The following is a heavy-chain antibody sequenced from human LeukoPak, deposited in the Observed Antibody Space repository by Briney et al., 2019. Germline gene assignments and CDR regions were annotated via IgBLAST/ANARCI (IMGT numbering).Heavy chain of an antibody. D-gene: IGHD1-26*01. CDR3: ARGALIVGATISNYYYGMDV. CDR1: GYTFTSYG. J-gene: IGHJ6*02. V-gene: IGHV1-8*02. CDR2: MNPNSGNT. Sequence: ASVKVSCKASGYTFTSYGISWVRQATGQGLEWMGWMNPNSGNTGYAQKFQGRVTMTRNTSISTAYMELSSLRSEDTAVYYCARGALIVGATISNYYYGMDVWGQGTTVTVSS.